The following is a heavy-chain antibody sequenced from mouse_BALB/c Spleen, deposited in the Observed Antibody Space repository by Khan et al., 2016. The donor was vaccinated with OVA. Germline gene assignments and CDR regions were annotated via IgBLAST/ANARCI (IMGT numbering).Heavy chain of an antibody. Sequence: QVQLKESGAELVRPGVSVKISCKGSGYTFTDYAIHWVKQSHAKSLEWIGVISTYFGDANYNQQFKGRATMTVDKSSNTAYVDLARLTSEDSASYYCARGGLALYTMDYWGQGTSVTVSS. CDR3: ARGGLALYTMDY. CDR1: GYTFTDYA. J-gene: IGHJ4*01. V-gene: IGHV1S137*01. CDR2: ISTYFGDA.